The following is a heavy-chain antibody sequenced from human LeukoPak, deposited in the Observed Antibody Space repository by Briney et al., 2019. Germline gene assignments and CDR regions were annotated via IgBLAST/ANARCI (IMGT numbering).Heavy chain of an antibody. CDR3: ARYSLGAFDM. Sequence: SETLSVTCTVSGGSMSGYYRSWIRQPPGKGLEWIGYIYYSGSRNIHPSLKSRVTISEDTSKKQISLKMRSVTATDTAVYYCARYSLGAFDMWGEGAMVTVSS. J-gene: IGHJ3*02. V-gene: IGHV4-59*08. CDR2: IYYSGSR. CDR1: GGSMSGYY. D-gene: IGHD1-26*01.